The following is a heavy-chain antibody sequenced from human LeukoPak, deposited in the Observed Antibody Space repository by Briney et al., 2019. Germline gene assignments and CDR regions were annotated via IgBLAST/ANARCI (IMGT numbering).Heavy chain of an antibody. Sequence: GSLRLSCAASGFTVSSNYMSWVRQAPGKGLEWVSVIYSGGSTYYADSVKGRFTISRDNSNHTLSLQMNSLRVEDTAIYYCVKDIQLSTWGLGTMVTVSS. CDR3: VKDIQLST. V-gene: IGHV3-53*01. CDR2: IYSGGST. J-gene: IGHJ3*01. D-gene: IGHD5-24*01. CDR1: GFTVSSNY.